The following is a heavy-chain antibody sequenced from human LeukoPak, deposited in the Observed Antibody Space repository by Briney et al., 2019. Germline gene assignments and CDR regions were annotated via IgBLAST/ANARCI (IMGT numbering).Heavy chain of an antibody. D-gene: IGHD6-13*01. V-gene: IGHV3-23*01. J-gene: IGHJ5*02. CDR2: ISGSDGST. CDR3: AKGGSSWYDP. Sequence: GGSLRLSCAASGFTFSSYAMSWVRQTPGKGLEWVSSISGSDGSTYYADSVKGRFTISRDNSKNTLYLQMNSLRAEDTAVYYCAKGGSSWYDPWGQGTLVTVSS. CDR1: GFTFSSYA.